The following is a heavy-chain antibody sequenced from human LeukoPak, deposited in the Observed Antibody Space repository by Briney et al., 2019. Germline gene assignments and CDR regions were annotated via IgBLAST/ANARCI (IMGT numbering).Heavy chain of an antibody. CDR2: IEANGENT. V-gene: IGHV3-23*01. Sequence: GGSLRLSCAASGFTFNRYAMSWVRQAPGKGLEWVSCIEANGENTYYADYVKGRFTMSRDNSKNTLYLQMNSLRGDDTAIFYCARDFLSCTGGSCYSNNWGQGTLVTVSS. CDR1: GFTFNRYA. CDR3: ARDFLSCTGGSCYSNN. J-gene: IGHJ4*02. D-gene: IGHD2-15*01.